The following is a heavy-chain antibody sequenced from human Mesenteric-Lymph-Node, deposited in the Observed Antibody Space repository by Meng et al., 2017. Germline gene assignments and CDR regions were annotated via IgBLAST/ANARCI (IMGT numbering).Heavy chain of an antibody. Sequence: QVHLVQSGAEVKQPGSSVNVSCKSSAGTFTYYACTWVRQAPGQGLEWMGGIIPIFGTPYYAQRFQGRVTITADKSMTSAFLELSSLTPEDTAVYYCVRWDNTGYFFDYWGQGTLVTVSS. D-gene: IGHD3-9*01. V-gene: IGHV1-69*06. CDR3: VRWDNTGYFFDY. J-gene: IGHJ4*02. CDR1: AGTFTYYA. CDR2: IIPIFGTP.